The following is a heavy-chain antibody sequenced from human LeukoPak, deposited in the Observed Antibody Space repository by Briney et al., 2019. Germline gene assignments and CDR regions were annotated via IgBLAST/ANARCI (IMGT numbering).Heavy chain of an antibody. Sequence: GGSLRLSCAASGFTFSNYAMNWVRQAPGKGLEWVSAISGSGGSTYYADSVKGRFTISRDNSKNTLYLQMNSLRPKDTAVYYCAKPARTDYADYWGQGTLVTVSS. J-gene: IGHJ4*02. D-gene: IGHD1-14*01. CDR2: ISGSGGST. CDR1: GFTFSNYA. V-gene: IGHV3-23*01. CDR3: AKPARTDYADY.